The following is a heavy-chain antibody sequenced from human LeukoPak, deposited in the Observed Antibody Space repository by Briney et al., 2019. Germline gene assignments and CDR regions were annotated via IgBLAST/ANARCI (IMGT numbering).Heavy chain of an antibody. CDR1: GFTFDDYA. Sequence: GGSLRLSCAASGFTFDDYAMHWVRQAPGKGLEWVSGISWNSGSIGYADSVKGRFTISRDNAKNSLYLQMNSLRAEDTAVYYCAKVRRGYYDSSGHYSNDAFDIWGQGTMVTVSS. CDR3: AKVRRGYYDSSGHYSNDAFDI. D-gene: IGHD3-22*01. CDR2: ISWNSGSI. V-gene: IGHV3-9*01. J-gene: IGHJ3*02.